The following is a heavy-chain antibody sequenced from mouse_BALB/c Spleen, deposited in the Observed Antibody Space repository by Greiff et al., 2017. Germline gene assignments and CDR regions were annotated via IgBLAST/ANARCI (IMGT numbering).Heavy chain of an antibody. Sequence: VQLQQSGAELVKPGASVKLSCKASGYTFTSYYMYWVKQRPGQGLEWIGEINPSNGGTNFNEKFKSKATLTVDKSSSTAYMQLSSLTSEDSAVYYCTRYLYAMDYWGQGTSVTVSS. V-gene: IGHV1S81*02. CDR1: GYTFTSYY. CDR3: TRYLYAMDY. J-gene: IGHJ4*01. CDR2: INPSNGGT.